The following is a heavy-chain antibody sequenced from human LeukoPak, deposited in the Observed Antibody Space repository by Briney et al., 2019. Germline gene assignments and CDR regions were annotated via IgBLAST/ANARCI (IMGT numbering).Heavy chain of an antibody. Sequence: GRSLRLSCAASGFTFSSYAMHWVRQAPGKGLEWVAVISYDGSNKYYADSVKGRFTISRDNSKNTLYLQMNSLRAEDTAVYYCARDLRPGIAAASGYWGQGALVTVSS. J-gene: IGHJ4*02. D-gene: IGHD6-13*01. CDR1: GFTFSSYA. CDR2: ISYDGSNK. V-gene: IGHV3-30-3*01. CDR3: ARDLRPGIAAASGY.